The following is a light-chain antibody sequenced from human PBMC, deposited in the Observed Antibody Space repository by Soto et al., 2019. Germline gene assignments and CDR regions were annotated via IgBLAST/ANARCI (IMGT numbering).Light chain of an antibody. Sequence: QSVLTQPPSVSGSLGQSVTISCTGTSSDVGSYNRVSWYQQPPGTAPKLMIYEVSNRPSGVPDRFSGSKSGNTASLTISGLQTEDEADYYCSSYTSSSTDVFGTGTKVTVL. CDR1: SSDVGSYNR. J-gene: IGLJ1*01. CDR3: SSYTSSSTDV. CDR2: EVS. V-gene: IGLV2-18*02.